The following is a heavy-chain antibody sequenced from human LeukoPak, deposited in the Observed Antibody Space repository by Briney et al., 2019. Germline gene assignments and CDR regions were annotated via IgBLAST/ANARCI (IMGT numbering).Heavy chain of an antibody. CDR3: ATTRLRGRATPDY. J-gene: IGHJ4*02. D-gene: IGHD3-10*01. CDR1: GFTVSSNY. Sequence: GGSLRLSCAASGFTVSSNYMSWVRRAPGKGLEWVSVIYSGGSTYYADSVKGRFTISRDNSKNTLYLQMNSLRAEDTAVYYCATTRLRGRATPDYWGQGTLVTVSS. CDR2: IYSGGST. V-gene: IGHV3-66*01.